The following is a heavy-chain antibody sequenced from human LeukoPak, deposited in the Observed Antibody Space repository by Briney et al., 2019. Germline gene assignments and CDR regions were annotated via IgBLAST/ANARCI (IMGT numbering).Heavy chain of an antibody. J-gene: IGHJ5*02. CDR2: IIPILGIA. D-gene: IGHD2-21*02. Sequence: SVKVSCKAFGGTFSSYAISWVRQAPGQGLEWMGRIIPILGIANYAQKFQGRVTITADKSTSTAYMELSSLRSEDTAVYYCARAAVTGWFDPWGQGTLVTVSS. V-gene: IGHV1-69*04. CDR3: ARAAVTGWFDP. CDR1: GGTFSSYA.